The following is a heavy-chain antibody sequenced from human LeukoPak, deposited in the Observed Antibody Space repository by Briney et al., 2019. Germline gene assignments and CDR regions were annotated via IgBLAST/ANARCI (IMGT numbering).Heavy chain of an antibody. CDR1: GYRFNSHW. CDR2: IYPGDSDT. Sequence: GGSLKIFCKGSGYRFNSHWIGWVRQMPGKGLECMGIIYPGDSDTRYSRSCQGQITIPADKSISTAFLQWSSLKASDTAMYYCARLRAAAGTIDYWGQGTLVTVSS. J-gene: IGHJ4*02. V-gene: IGHV5-51*01. CDR3: ARLRAAAGTIDY. D-gene: IGHD6-13*01.